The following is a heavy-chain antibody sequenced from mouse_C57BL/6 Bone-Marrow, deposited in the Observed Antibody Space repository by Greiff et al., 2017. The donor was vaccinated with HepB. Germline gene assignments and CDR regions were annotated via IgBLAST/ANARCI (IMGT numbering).Heavy chain of an antibody. D-gene: IGHD2-14*01. Sequence: EVQLQQSEGGLVQPGSSMKLSCTASGFTFSDYYMAWVRQVPEKGLEWVAKINYDGSSTYYLDSLKSRFIISRDNAKNILYLQMSSLKSADTATYYCAREGGYRYFDYWGQGTTLTVSS. CDR1: GFTFSDYY. CDR2: INYDGSST. J-gene: IGHJ2*01. V-gene: IGHV5-16*01. CDR3: AREGGYRYFDY.